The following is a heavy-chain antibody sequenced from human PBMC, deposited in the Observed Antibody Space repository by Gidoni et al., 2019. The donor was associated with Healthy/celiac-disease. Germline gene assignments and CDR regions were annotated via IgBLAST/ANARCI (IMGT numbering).Heavy chain of an antibody. Sequence: QVQLQESGPGLVKPSQTLSLTCTVSGGSISSGGYYWCWIRQHPGKGLEWIGYIYYSGSTYYNPSLKSRVTIAVDTSKNQFSLKLSSVTAADTAVYYCARDYYDSSGHFDYWGQGTLVTVSS. D-gene: IGHD3-22*01. J-gene: IGHJ4*02. CDR3: ARDYYDSSGHFDY. CDR1: GGSISSGGYY. CDR2: IYYSGST. V-gene: IGHV4-31*03.